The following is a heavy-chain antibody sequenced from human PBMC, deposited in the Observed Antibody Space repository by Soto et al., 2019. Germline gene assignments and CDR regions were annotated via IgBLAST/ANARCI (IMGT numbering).Heavy chain of an antibody. Sequence: QVQLVQSGAEVKKPGSSVKVSCKASGGTFSSYTISWVRQAPGQGLEWMGRIIPILGIANYAQKIQGRVTITADKSKSTAHMELSSLRSEDTGVYYCARVRSGRAFDWSDDAFDIWGQGTMVTVSS. D-gene: IGHD3-9*01. J-gene: IGHJ3*02. CDR2: IIPILGIA. CDR1: GGTFSSYT. CDR3: ARVRSGRAFDWSDDAFDI. V-gene: IGHV1-69*02.